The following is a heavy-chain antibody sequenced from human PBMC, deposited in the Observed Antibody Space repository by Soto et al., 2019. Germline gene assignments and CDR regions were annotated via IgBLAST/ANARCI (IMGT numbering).Heavy chain of an antibody. Sequence: QVEAVESGGGVVQPGRSLRLSCAGSGFTFNSYGMHWVRQPPGKGLDWVAFTSYDGINTYYADSVKGRFTMSRDNFKNTLSLQMNSLRLDDTALYYCAKDRDSGSYYGRYAFDIWSQGTMVIVSS. V-gene: IGHV3-30*18. CDR1: GFTFNSYG. CDR2: TSYDGINT. CDR3: AKDRDSGSYYGRYAFDI. J-gene: IGHJ3*02. D-gene: IGHD1-26*01.